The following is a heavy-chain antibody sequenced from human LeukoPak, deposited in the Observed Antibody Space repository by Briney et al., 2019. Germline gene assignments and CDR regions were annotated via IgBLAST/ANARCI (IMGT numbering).Heavy chain of an antibody. CDR1: GFTFSNAW. D-gene: IGHD3-22*01. CDR3: TTDNSYTIWYYYDSSGYRRGDDY. J-gene: IGHJ4*02. V-gene: IGHV3-15*01. CDR2: IKSKTDGGTT. Sequence: KPGGSLRLSCAASGFTFSNAWMSWVRQAPGKGLEWVGRIKSKTDGGTTDYAAPVKGRFTISRDDSKNTLYLQMNSLKTEDTAVYYCTTDNSYTIWYYYDSSGYRRGDDYWGQGTLVTVSS.